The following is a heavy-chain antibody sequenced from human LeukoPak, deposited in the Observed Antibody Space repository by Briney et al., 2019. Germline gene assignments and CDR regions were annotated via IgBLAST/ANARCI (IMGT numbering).Heavy chain of an antibody. CDR1: GYTFTSYG. J-gene: IGHJ5*02. D-gene: IGHD6-13*01. V-gene: IGHV1-18*01. CDR3: ARVVAAAGTGWFDP. Sequence: GASVKVSCKASGYTFTSYGISWVRQAPGQGLEWMGWISAYNGNTNYAQKFQGRVTMTRDTSISTAYMELSRLRSDDTAVYYCARVVAAAGTGWFDPWGQGTLVTVSS. CDR2: ISAYNGNT.